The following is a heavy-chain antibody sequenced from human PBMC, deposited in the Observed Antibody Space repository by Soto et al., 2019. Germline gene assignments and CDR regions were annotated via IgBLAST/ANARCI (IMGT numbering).Heavy chain of an antibody. CDR3: ARDSPFLWYDILTGYYNPPPRNYYYGMDV. J-gene: IGHJ6*02. CDR1: GFTFSSYA. CDR2: ISYDGSNK. Sequence: GGSLRLSCAASGFTFSSYAMHWVRQAPGKGLEWVAVISYDGSNKYYADSVKGRFTISRDNSKNTLYLQMNSLRAEDTAVYYCARDSPFLWYDILTGYYNPPPRNYYYGMDVWGQGTTVTVSS. V-gene: IGHV3-30-3*01. D-gene: IGHD3-9*01.